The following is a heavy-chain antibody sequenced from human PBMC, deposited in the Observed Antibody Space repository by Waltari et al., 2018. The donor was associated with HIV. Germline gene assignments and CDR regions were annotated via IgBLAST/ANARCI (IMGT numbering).Heavy chain of an antibody. CDR2: ISYDGSHK. CDR1: GFSFSTYV. Sequence: QVHLVESGGGVVQPGRSLRLSCAASGFSFSTYVMHWVRQAPGKELEWVADISYDGSHKYHADSVKGRFTISRDNSRNTLYLQMNSLRPEDTAVYFCAREFYYDSTGYNSGFDYWGQGTLVTVSS. J-gene: IGHJ4*02. CDR3: AREFYYDSTGYNSGFDY. D-gene: IGHD3-22*01. V-gene: IGHV3-30*01.